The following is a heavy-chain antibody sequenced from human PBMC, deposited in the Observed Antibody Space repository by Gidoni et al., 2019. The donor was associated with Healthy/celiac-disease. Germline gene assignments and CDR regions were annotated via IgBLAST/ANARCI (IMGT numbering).Heavy chain of an antibody. D-gene: IGHD1-26*01. J-gene: IGHJ4*02. CDR2: IYYSGST. CDR3: ARVLSYVGLDY. Sequence: QVQLQESGQGLVKTSETRALTGTVSGGSISSDYWSWMRQPPGKGMEWIGYIYYSGSTNYNPSLKSRVTISVDTSKNQFSLKLSSVTAADTAVYYCARVLSYVGLDYWGQGTLVTVSS. CDR1: GGSISSDY. V-gene: IGHV4-59*01.